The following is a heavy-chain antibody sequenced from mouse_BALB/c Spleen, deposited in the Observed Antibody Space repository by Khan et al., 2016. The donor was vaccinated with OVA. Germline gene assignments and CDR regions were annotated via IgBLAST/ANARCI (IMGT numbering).Heavy chain of an antibody. CDR2: INTYTGEP. CDR3: ARISSYWYSDY. D-gene: IGHD6-2*01. V-gene: IGHV9-1*02. Sequence: QSVQSGPELKKPGETAKISCKAPGYTFTNYGMNWVKQAPGKGLKWMGWINTYTGEPTYADDFKGRFVFSLETSASTAYLQISNLKNEDMTTFFCARISSYWYSDYWGAGTTVTVSS. J-gene: IGHJ1*01. CDR1: GYTFTNYG.